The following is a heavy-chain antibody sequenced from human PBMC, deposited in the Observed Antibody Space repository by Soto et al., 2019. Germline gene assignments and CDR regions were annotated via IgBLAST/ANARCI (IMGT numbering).Heavy chain of an antibody. CDR2: ISYDGSNK. J-gene: IGHJ5*02. CDR3: AKDIYDSSPGWFDP. D-gene: IGHD3-22*01. V-gene: IGHV3-30*18. CDR1: GFTFSSYG. Sequence: GGSLRLSCAASGFTFSSYGMHWVRQAPGKGLEWVAVISYDGSNKYYADSVKGRFTISRDNSKNTPYLQMNSLRAEDTAVYYCAKDIYDSSPGWFDPWGQGTLVTVSS.